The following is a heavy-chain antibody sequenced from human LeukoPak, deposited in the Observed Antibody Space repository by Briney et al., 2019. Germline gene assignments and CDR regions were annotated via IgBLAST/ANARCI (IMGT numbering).Heavy chain of an antibody. CDR3: ATGKEMATIT. V-gene: IGHV1-69-2*01. CDR2: VDPEDGET. CDR1: GYTFTDYY. J-gene: IGHJ4*02. Sequence: ASVKVSCKVSGYTFTDYYMHGVQQAPGKGLEWMGLVDPEDGETIYAEKFQGRVTITADTSTDTAYMELSSLRSEDTAVYYCATGKEMATITWGQGTVVTVSS. D-gene: IGHD5-24*01.